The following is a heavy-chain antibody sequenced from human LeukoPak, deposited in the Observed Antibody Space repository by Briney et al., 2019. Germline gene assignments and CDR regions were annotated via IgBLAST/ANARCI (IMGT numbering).Heavy chain of an antibody. V-gene: IGHV3-48*01. CDR3: ARDRTVKARIGGMDV. D-gene: IGHD5-12*01. CDR1: GFTFRSYS. CDR2: ISGMSSTI. Sequence: PGGSLRLSCAASGFTFRSYSMNWVRQAPGKGLEWVSFISGMSSTIYYADSVKGRFTISRDNAKNSLYLQMNSLRAEDTAIYYCARDRTVKARIGGMDVWGQGTTVIVSS. J-gene: IGHJ6*02.